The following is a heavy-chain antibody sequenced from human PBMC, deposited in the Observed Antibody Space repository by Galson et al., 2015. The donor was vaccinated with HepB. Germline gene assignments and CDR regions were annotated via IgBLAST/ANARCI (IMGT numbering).Heavy chain of an antibody. CDR2: ISGSGGST. Sequence: SLRLSCAASGFTFSSYAMSWVRQAPGKGLEWVSAISGSGGSTYYADSVKGRFTISRDNSKNTLYLQMNSLRAEDTAVYYCAKGRVPGGIPGYFDYWGQGTLVTVSS. J-gene: IGHJ4*02. CDR1: GFTFSSYA. CDR3: AKGRVPGGIPGYFDY. D-gene: IGHD2-2*01. V-gene: IGHV3-23*01.